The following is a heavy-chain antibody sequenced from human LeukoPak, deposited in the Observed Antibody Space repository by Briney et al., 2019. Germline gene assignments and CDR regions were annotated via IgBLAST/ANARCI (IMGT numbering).Heavy chain of an antibody. CDR3: AKDGYYYDSSGYLWEGYFDY. D-gene: IGHD3-22*01. J-gene: IGHJ4*02. CDR1: GFTFSSYA. Sequence: PGGSLRLSCAASGFTFSSYAMGWVRQAPGKGLEWVSAISGSGGSTYYADSVKGRFTISRDNSKNTLYLQMNSLRAEDTAVYYCAKDGYYYDSSGYLWEGYFDYWGQGTLVTVSS. CDR2: ISGSGGST. V-gene: IGHV3-23*01.